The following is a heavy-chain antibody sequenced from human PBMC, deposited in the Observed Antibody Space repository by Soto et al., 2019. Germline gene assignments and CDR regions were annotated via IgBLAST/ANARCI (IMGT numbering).Heavy chain of an antibody. CDR3: ARGDILTGYYSEGDFDY. CDR1: GYTFTIYY. D-gene: IGHD3-9*01. CDR2: INPSGGST. Sequence: GASVKVPCKASGYTFTIYYMHWVRQAPGQGLEWMGIINPSGGSTSYAQKFQGRVTMTRDTSTSTVYMELSSLRSEDTAVYYCARGDILTGYYSEGDFDYWGQGTLVTVSS. J-gene: IGHJ4*02. V-gene: IGHV1-46*01.